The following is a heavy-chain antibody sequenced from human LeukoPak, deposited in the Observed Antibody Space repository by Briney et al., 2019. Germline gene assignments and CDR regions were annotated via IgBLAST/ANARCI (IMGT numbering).Heavy chain of an antibody. J-gene: IGHJ4*02. D-gene: IGHD3-16*01. V-gene: IGHV3-33*06. CDR1: GFVFSTYG. CDR3: AKSETSATTFLDY. CDR2: IWYDGSNK. Sequence: GGSLRLSCAASGFVFSTYGMHWVRQAQGKGLEWVAIIWYDGSNKYYADSVKGRFTISRDNSKNTLYLQMNSLRAEDTAVYYCAKSETSATTFLDYWGQGTLVTVSS.